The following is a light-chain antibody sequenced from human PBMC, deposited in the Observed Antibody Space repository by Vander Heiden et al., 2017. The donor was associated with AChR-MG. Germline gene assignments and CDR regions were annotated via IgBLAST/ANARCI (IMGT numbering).Light chain of an antibody. CDR2: ANT. Sequence: QSVLTQPPSVSGAPGQRVTVSCTGSSSNIGAGYDVHWYQQLPGTAPKHLRYANTNRPSGVPDRFSGSKSGTSASLAITGLQAEDEADYYCQSYDSSLSGYVFGTGTKVTVL. CDR1: SSNIGAGYD. V-gene: IGLV1-40*01. J-gene: IGLJ1*01. CDR3: QSYDSSLSGYV.